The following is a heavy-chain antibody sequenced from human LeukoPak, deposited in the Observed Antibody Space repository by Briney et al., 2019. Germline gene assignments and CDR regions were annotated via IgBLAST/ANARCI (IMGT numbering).Heavy chain of an antibody. Sequence: PSETLSLTCAVYGGSFSGYYWSWIRQPPGKGLEWIGEINHSGSTNYNPSLKSRVTISVDTSKNQFSLKLSSVTAADTAVYYCERGRYYGSGSYYKPSSFDYWGQGTLVTVSS. CDR1: GGSFSGYY. CDR2: INHSGST. V-gene: IGHV4-34*01. CDR3: ERGRYYGSGSYYKPSSFDY. D-gene: IGHD3-10*01. J-gene: IGHJ4*02.